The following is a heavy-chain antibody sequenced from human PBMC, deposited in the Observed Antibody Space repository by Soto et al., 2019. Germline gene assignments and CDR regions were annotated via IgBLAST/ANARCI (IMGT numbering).Heavy chain of an antibody. CDR1: GYTFASYA. D-gene: IGHD7-27*01. V-gene: IGHV1-18*03. J-gene: IGHJ6*02. Sequence: ASVKVSCKASGYTFASYAISWMRQAPGQGLEWMGWISAYNGNTNYAQKLQGRFTVSRDNSKDTLYLHMDSLRPEDMAVYYCARGHLPWDYHSYGMDVWGQGTTVTVSS. CDR2: ISAYNGNT. CDR3: ARGHLPWDYHSYGMDV.